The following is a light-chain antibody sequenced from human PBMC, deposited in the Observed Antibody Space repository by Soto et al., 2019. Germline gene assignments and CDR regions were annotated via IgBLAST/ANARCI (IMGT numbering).Light chain of an antibody. CDR1: QSVSSSC. J-gene: IGKJ1*01. V-gene: IGKV3-20*01. CDR2: DAS. CDR3: QQYGSSPRT. Sequence: EIVMTQSPVTLSVSPGETANLSCRASQSVSSSCLAWYQQKSGQAPRLLIYDASSRATGIPDRFSGSGSGTDFTLTISRLEPEDFAVYYCQQYGSSPRTFGQGTKVDIK.